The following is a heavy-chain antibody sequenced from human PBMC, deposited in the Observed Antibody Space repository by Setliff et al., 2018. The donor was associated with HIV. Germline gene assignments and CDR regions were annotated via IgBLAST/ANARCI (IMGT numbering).Heavy chain of an antibody. CDR3: ARGLPTHYYGPDNWFDP. CDR2: INHSGST. Sequence: SETLSLTCAVYGESFNTYFWSWIRQPPGKGLEWIGQINHSGSTNYNPSLRSRVTISIGTSKNQFSLKLSSVTAADTAVYYCARGLPTHYYGPDNWFDPWSQGTLVTVSS. V-gene: IGHV4-34*01. D-gene: IGHD3-10*01. CDR1: GESFNTYF. J-gene: IGHJ5*02.